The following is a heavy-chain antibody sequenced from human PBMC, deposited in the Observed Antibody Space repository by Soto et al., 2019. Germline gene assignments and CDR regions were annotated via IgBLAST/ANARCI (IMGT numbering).Heavy chain of an antibody. D-gene: IGHD4-17*01. CDR2: ISYDGSNK. Sequence: PGGSLRLSCAASGFTFSSYGMHWVRQAPGKGLEWVAVISYDGSNKYYADSVKGRFTISRDNSKNTLYLQMNSLRAEDTAVYYCAKDLLPVTTLRSGMDVWGQGTTVTVSS. CDR1: GFTFSSYG. CDR3: AKDLLPVTTLRSGMDV. J-gene: IGHJ6*02. V-gene: IGHV3-30*18.